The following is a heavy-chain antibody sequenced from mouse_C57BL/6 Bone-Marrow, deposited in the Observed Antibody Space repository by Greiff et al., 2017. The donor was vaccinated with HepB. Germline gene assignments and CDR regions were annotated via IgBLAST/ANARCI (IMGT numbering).Heavy chain of an antibody. CDR3: ARQDGSSFYWYFDV. Sequence: VMLVESGAELARPGASVKLSCKASGYTFTSYGISWVKQRTGQGLEWIGEIYPRSGNTYYNEKFKGKATLTADKSSSTAYMELRSLTSEDSAVYFCARQDGSSFYWYFDVWGTGTTVTVSS. CDR1: GYTFTSYG. D-gene: IGHD1-1*01. V-gene: IGHV1-81*01. CDR2: IYPRSGNT. J-gene: IGHJ1*03.